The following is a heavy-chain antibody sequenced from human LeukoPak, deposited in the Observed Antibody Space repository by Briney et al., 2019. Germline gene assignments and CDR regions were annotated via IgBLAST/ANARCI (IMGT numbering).Heavy chain of an antibody. D-gene: IGHD3-3*01. J-gene: IGHJ4*02. CDR1: GFTFSSYA. CDR2: ISGSGGST. V-gene: IGHV3-23*01. CDR3: AKDVLRFLEGNWDFDY. Sequence: PGGSLRLSCAASGFTFSSYAMSWVRQAPGKGLEWVSAISGSGGSTYSADSVKGRFTISRDNSKNTLYLQMNSLRAEDTAVYYCAKDVLRFLEGNWDFDYWGQGTLVTVSS.